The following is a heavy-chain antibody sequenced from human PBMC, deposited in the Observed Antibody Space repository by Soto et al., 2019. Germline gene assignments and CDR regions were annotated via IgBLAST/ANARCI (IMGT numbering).Heavy chain of an antibody. J-gene: IGHJ6*02. CDR3: ARDGDFWSGYYTPRSGSYGMDV. CDR1: GYTFTGYY. D-gene: IGHD3-3*01. Sequence: ASVKVSCKASGYTFTGYYMHWVRQAPGQGLEWMGWINPNSGGTNHAQKFQGWVTMTRDTSISTAYMELSRLRSDDTAVYYCARDGDFWSGYYTPRSGSYGMDVSGQGSSVTGSS. V-gene: IGHV1-2*04. CDR2: INPNSGGT.